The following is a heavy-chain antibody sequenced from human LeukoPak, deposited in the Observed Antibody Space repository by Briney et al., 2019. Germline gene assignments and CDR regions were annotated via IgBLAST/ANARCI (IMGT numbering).Heavy chain of an antibody. CDR2: MNPHSGKT. Sequence: ASVKVSCKASGYPFNNYDINWVRQATGQGLEWMGWMNPHSGKTGYAQNFQGRVTMTRDTSISTAYMELSSLRSEDTAVYYCARLGPHSGDYKVDPGGQGTLVTVSS. CDR1: GYPFNNYD. J-gene: IGHJ5*02. V-gene: IGHV1-8*01. CDR3: ARLGPHSGDYKVDP. D-gene: IGHD4-17*01.